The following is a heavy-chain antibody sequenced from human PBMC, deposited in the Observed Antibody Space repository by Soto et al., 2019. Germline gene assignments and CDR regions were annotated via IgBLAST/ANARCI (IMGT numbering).Heavy chain of an antibody. V-gene: IGHV4-34*01. CDR3: ARGFFWFGETH. Sequence: KSSETLSLTCAVYGGSFSGYYWSWIRQPPGKGLEWIGEINHSGSTNYNPSLKSRVTISVDTSKNQFSLKLSSVTAADTAVYYCARGFFWFGETHWGQGTLVTVSS. CDR2: INHSGST. J-gene: IGHJ4*02. CDR1: GGSFSGYY. D-gene: IGHD3-10*01.